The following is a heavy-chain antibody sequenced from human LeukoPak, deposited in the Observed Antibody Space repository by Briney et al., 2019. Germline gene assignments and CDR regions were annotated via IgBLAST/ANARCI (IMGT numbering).Heavy chain of an antibody. CDR2: IKHDGSKK. J-gene: IGHJ4*02. V-gene: IGHV3-7*01. D-gene: IGHD6-13*01. CDR1: GFTFSSYW. CDR3: AKSYSSSWYLFDY. Sequence: GGSLRLSCAASGFTFSSYWMSWVRQAPGKGLEWVANIKHDGSKKYYVDSVKGRFTISRDNSKNTLYLQMNSLRAEDTAVYYCAKSYSSSWYLFDYWGQGTLVTVSS.